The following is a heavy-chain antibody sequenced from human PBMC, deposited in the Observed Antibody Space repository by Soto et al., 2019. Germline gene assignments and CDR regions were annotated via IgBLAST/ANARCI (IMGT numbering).Heavy chain of an antibody. CDR1: GYTFTSYA. D-gene: IGHD1-7*01. CDR2: INAGNGNT. Sequence: GSSVKVSCKASGYTFTSYAMHWVRQAPGQRLEWMGWINAGNGNTKYSQKFQGRVTITRDTSASTAYMELSSLRSEDTAVYYCARDLATGTTRKANYYYYGMDVWGQGTTVTVSS. J-gene: IGHJ6*02. V-gene: IGHV1-3*01. CDR3: ARDLATGTTRKANYYYYGMDV.